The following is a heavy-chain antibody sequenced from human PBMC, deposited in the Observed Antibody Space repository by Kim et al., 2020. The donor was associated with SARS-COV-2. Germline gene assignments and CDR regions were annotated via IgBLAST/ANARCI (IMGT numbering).Heavy chain of an antibody. CDR2: ISGRGGST. CDR3: AKVCGGRWLLPVYYYYYGMDV. J-gene: IGHJ6*02. D-gene: IGHD1-26*01. CDR1: GFTFSSYA. Sequence: GGSLRLSCAASGFTFSSYAMSWVRQAPGKGLEWVSAISGRGGSTYYADSVKGRFTISRDNSKNTLYLQMNSLRAEDTAVYYCAKVCGGRWLLPVYYYYYGMDVWGQGTTVTVSS. V-gene: IGHV3-23*01.